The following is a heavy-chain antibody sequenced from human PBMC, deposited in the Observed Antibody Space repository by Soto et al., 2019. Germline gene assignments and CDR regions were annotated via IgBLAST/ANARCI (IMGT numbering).Heavy chain of an antibody. D-gene: IGHD2-21*02. CDR1: GFTFSSYA. CDR2: ISGSGGST. Sequence: GSLRLFFAASGFTFSSYAMSWVRQAPGKGLEWVSAISGSGGSTYYADSVKGRFTISRDNSKNTLYLQMNSLRAEDTAVYYCAKDSPSRDEAYCGGDCYSDYWGQGTLVTVPS. V-gene: IGHV3-23*01. J-gene: IGHJ4*02. CDR3: AKDSPSRDEAYCGGDCYSDY.